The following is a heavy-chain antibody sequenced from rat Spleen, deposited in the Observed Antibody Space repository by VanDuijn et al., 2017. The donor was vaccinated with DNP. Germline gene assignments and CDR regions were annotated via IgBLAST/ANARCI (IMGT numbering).Heavy chain of an antibody. V-gene: IGHV5-25*01. CDR2: IGSPAYAP. CDR1: GFTFSAYY. Sequence: EVQLVESGGGLVQPGRSLKLSCAASGFTFSAYYTAWVRQAPAKGLEWVAYIGSPAYAPYYTDSVKGRFAISRDNAKSTLYLQMNSLRSEDTATYYCTRHKFGGDYFDYWGQGVMVTVSS. J-gene: IGHJ2*01. CDR3: TRHKFGGDYFDY. D-gene: IGHD4-3*01.